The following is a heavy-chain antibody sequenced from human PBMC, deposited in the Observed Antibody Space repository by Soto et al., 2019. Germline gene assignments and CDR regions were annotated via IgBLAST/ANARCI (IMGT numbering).Heavy chain of an antibody. J-gene: IGHJ4*02. CDR2: LYNTGST. Sequence: SETLSLTCTVSGGSISRYYWSWIRQPPGKGLEWIGYLYNTGSTIYNPSLESRVTISVDTSKNQFSLKLNSVTAADTAVYYCASMYSSSWYYFDYWGQGIPVTVPQ. V-gene: IGHV4-59*01. CDR3: ASMYSSSWYYFDY. CDR1: GGSISRYY. D-gene: IGHD6-13*01.